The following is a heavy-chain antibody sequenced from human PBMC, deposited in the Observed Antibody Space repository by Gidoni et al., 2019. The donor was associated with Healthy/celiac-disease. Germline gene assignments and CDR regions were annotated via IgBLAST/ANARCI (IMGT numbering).Heavy chain of an antibody. D-gene: IGHD3-22*01. J-gene: IGHJ4*02. Sequence: QVQLVQSGAEVKKPGSSVKVSCTASGGTFSSYAISWVRQAPGQGLEWMGRIIPILGIANYAQKFQGRVTITADKSTSTAYMELSSLRAEDTAVYYCARGGPYYYDSSGYKIDYWGQGTLVTVSS. V-gene: IGHV1-69*04. CDR2: IIPILGIA. CDR3: ARGGPYYYDSSGYKIDY. CDR1: GGTFSSYA.